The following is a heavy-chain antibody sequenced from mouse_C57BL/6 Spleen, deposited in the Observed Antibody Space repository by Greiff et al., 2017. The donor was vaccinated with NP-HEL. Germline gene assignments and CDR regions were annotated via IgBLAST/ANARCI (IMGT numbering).Heavy chain of an antibody. CDR3: ARGELTGTNWFAY. Sequence: QVQLQQPGAELVKPGASVKLSCKASGYTFTSYWIHWVKQRPGQGLEWIGMIHPNSGSTNYNEKFKSKATLTVDKSSSTAYMQLSSLTSEDSAVYYCARGELTGTNWFAYWGQGTLVTVSA. J-gene: IGHJ3*01. CDR2: IHPNSGST. CDR1: GYTFTSYW. D-gene: IGHD4-1*01. V-gene: IGHV1-64*01.